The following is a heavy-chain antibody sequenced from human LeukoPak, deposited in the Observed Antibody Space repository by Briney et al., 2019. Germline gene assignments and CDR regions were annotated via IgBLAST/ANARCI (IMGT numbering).Heavy chain of an antibody. Sequence: SENLSLTCTVSGGSISSSSYYWGWIRQPPGKGLEWIGSIYYSGSTYYNPSLKSRVTISVDTSKNQFSLKLSSVTAADTAVYYCARVGSTNDYGDYGRPSFDYWGQGTLVTVSS. D-gene: IGHD4-17*01. V-gene: IGHV4-39*07. CDR2: IYYSGST. CDR3: ARVGSTNDYGDYGRPSFDY. CDR1: GGSISSSSYY. J-gene: IGHJ4*02.